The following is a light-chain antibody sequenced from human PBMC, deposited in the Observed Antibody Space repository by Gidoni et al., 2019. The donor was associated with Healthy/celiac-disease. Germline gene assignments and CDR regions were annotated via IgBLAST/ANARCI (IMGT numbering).Light chain of an antibody. J-gene: IGKJ4*01. Sequence: EIVLTQSPATLSLSPGERATLSCRASQSVSSYLAWYQQKPGQAHRLLIYDASNRATGIPARLSGSGSGTDFTLTISSLEPEDFAVYYCQQRSNWPLELTFGGGTKVEIK. CDR3: QQRSNWPLELT. V-gene: IGKV3-11*01. CDR2: DAS. CDR1: QSVSSY.